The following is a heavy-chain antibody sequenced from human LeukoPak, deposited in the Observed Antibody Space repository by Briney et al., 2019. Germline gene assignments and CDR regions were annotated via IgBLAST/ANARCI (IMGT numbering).Heavy chain of an antibody. D-gene: IGHD5-18*01. CDR2: IYYSGST. Sequence: SETLSLTCTVSGGSISSYYWSWIRQPPGKGLEWIGYIYYSGSTNYNLSLKSRVTISVDTSKNQFSLKLSSVTAADTAVYYCARGEGGYSYGYPYFDYWGQGTLVTVSS. CDR1: GGSISSYY. CDR3: ARGEGGYSYGYPYFDY. V-gene: IGHV4-59*01. J-gene: IGHJ4*02.